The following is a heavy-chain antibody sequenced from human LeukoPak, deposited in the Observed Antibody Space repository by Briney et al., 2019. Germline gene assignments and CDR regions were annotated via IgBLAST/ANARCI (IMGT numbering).Heavy chain of an antibody. CDR2: IYYSGST. Sequence: SETLSLTCTVSGGSISSSSYYWGWIRQPPGKGLEWIGSIYYSGSTYYNPSLKSRVTISVDTFKNQFSLKLNSVTAADTAVYYCARITDRTIFGEIMHGFDVWGQGTPVTVSS. D-gene: IGHD3-3*01. V-gene: IGHV4-39*01. J-gene: IGHJ3*01. CDR1: GGSISSSSYY. CDR3: ARITDRTIFGEIMHGFDV.